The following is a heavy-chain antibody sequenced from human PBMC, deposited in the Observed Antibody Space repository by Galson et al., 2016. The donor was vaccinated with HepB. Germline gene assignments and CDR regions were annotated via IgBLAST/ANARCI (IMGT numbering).Heavy chain of an antibody. D-gene: IGHD3-3*01. CDR2: IYYSGST. CDR1: GGSVSSGSYY. J-gene: IGHJ4*02. CDR3: ARGPHYHGRSGYYWGRFDY. Sequence: SETLSLTCTVSGGSVSSGSYYWSWIRQPPGKGLEWIGYIYYSGSTNYNPSLKSRVTISVDTSKNQFSPKLSSVTAADTAVYYCARGPHYHGRSGYYWGRFDYWGQGTLATVSP. V-gene: IGHV4-61*01.